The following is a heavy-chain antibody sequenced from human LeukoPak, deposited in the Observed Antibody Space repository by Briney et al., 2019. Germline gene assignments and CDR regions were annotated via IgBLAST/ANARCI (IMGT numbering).Heavy chain of an antibody. CDR1: GFTFSSYE. Sequence: GGSLRLSCAASGFTFSSYEMNWVRQAPGKGLEWVSYISSSGSTIYYADSVKGRFTISRDNAKNSLYLQMNSLRAEDTAVYYCAREGGRDGYKIFDYWGQGTLVTVSS. V-gene: IGHV3-48*03. J-gene: IGHJ4*02. CDR2: ISSSGSTI. D-gene: IGHD5-24*01. CDR3: AREGGRDGYKIFDY.